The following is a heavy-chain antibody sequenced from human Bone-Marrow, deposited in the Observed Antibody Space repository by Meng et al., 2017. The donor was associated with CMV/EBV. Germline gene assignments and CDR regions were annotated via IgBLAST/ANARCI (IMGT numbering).Heavy chain of an antibody. CDR1: EYTFTDLC. Sequence: QVELRQRGAEVKKSGASMKVSCNSSEYTFTDLCIYWVRQAPGQGLELMGRINPTRGATEYAQNFQGRVTMTRDTSISTAYMELSRLRSDDTAVYYCARDSRHCTSASCYSWYFDLWGRGTLVTVSS. CDR2: INPTRGAT. J-gene: IGHJ2*01. CDR3: ARDSRHCTSASCYSWYFDL. V-gene: IGHV1-2*06. D-gene: IGHD2-2*02.